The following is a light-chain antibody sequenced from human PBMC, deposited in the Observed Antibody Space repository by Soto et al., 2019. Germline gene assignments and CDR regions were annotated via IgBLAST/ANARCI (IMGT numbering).Light chain of an antibody. J-gene: IGLJ1*01. CDR1: SRDVGGYNY. CDR2: DVS. Sequence: QSVLTQPASVSGSPGQSITISCTGTSRDVGGYNYVSWYQQHPGKAPKLMIYDVSNRPSGVSNRFSGSKSGNTASLTISGLQAEDEADYYCSSYTSSSTPGFGTGTKLTVL. CDR3: SSYTSSSTPG. V-gene: IGLV2-14*01.